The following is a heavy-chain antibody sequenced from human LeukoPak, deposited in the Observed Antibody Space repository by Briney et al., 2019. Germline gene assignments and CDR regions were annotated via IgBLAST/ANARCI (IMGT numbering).Heavy chain of an antibody. CDR2: IIPILGIA. CDR3: AXXXYYDSSGPSDY. CDR1: GGTFSSYA. D-gene: IGHD3-22*01. Sequence: GASVKVSCKASGGTFSSYAISWVRQAPGQGLEWMGRIIPILGIANYAQKFQGRVTITADKSTSTAYMELSSLRSEDTAVYYCAXXXYYDSSGPSDYWGQGTLVTVSS. J-gene: IGHJ4*02. V-gene: IGHV1-69*04.